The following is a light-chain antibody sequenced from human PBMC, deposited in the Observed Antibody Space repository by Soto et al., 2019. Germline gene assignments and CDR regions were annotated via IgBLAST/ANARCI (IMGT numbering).Light chain of an antibody. Sequence: SSRATVIPDRFSGSGSGTDFSLTISRLEPEDFAVYYCQQSLTFGGGTKVDIK. J-gene: IGKJ4*01. CDR3: QQSLT. CDR2: S. V-gene: IGKV3-20*01.